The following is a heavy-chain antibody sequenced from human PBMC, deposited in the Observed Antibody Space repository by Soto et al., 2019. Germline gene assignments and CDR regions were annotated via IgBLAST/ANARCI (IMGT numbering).Heavy chain of an antibody. Sequence: SLRLSCSASGSTFDDYAMHWVRQAPGKGLEWVSGISWNSGSIGYADSVKCRFTISRDNAKNSLYLQMNSLTAEDTALYYCAKAHPALLVVVPVAPFDDWGKGTAVTVPS. J-gene: IGHJ4*02. V-gene: IGHV3-9*01. CDR1: GSTFDDYA. CDR3: AKAHPALLVVVPVAPFDD. CDR2: ISWNSGSI. D-gene: IGHD2-2*01.